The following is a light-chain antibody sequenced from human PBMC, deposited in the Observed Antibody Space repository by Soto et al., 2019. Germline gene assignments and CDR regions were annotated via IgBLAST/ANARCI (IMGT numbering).Light chain of an antibody. CDR3: QQYSGT. J-gene: IGKJ1*01. V-gene: IGKV1-5*01. CDR2: DAS. Sequence: DIQMTQSPSTLSASVGDRVTITCRASQSISSWLAWYQQKPGKAPKLLIYDASSLESGVPSRFSGSGSGTEFTLTISSLQPDDFATYYCQQYSGTFGQGTKVEIK. CDR1: QSISSW.